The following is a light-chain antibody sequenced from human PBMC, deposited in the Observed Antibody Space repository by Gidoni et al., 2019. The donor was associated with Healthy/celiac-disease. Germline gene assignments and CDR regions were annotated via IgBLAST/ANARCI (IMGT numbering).Light chain of an antibody. V-gene: IGKV1-33*01. J-gene: IGKJ4*01. CDR3: QQYDNLPLT. Sequence: DIQMTQSPSSLSASVGDRVTITCQASQDISNYLNWYQQKPGKAPKLLIYVASNLETGGPSRFSGSRSGTDFTFTISSLQPEDIATYYCQQYDNLPLTFGGGTKVEIK. CDR1: QDISNY. CDR2: VAS.